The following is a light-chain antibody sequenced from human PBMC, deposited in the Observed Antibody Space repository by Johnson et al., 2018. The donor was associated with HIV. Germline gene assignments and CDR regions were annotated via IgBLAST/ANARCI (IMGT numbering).Light chain of an antibody. J-gene: IGLJ1*01. CDR1: SPNIGNNY. Sequence: QSVLTQPPSVSAAPGQKVTISCYGSSPNIGNNYVSWYQELPGTALKLLIYENNKRPSGIPDRFSGSKSDTSATLGITGLQTGDEADYYGGTWNSSLSAHAYLVGTGTKVTGL. V-gene: IGLV1-51*02. CDR2: ENN. CDR3: GTWNSSLSAHAYL.